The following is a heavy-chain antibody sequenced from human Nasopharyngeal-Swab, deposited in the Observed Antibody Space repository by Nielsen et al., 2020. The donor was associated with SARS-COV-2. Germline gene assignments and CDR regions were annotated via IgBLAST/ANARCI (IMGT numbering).Heavy chain of an antibody. CDR1: GFNFSGYW. CDR3: ARAIIGYSDAFDI. CDR2: IKQDGSEK. Sequence: GGSRRRCCAASGFNFSGYWMSWVRQAPGKGLEWVANIKQDGSEKYYVDAVKGRFTISRDNAKNSLYLQMNSLRAEDTAGYYCARAIIGYSDAFDIWGQGTMVTVSS. D-gene: IGHD3-22*01. V-gene: IGHV3-7*01. J-gene: IGHJ3*02.